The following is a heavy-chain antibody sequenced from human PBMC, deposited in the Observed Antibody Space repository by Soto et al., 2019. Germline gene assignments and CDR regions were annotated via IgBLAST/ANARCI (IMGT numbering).Heavy chain of an antibody. CDR2: INPSGGST. J-gene: IGHJ5*02. CDR1: GYTFTSYY. CDR3: AREETTMVRGVKIWVWFDP. D-gene: IGHD3-10*01. Sequence: ASVKVSCKASGYTFTSYYMHWVRQAPGQGLEWMGIINPSGGSTSYAQKFQGRVTMTRDTSTSTVYMELSSLRSEDTAVYYCAREETTMVRGVKIWVWFDPWGQGTLVTVSS. V-gene: IGHV1-46*01.